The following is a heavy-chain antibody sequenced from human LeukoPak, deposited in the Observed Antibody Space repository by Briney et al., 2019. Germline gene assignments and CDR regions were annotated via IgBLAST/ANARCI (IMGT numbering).Heavy chain of an antibody. Sequence: SETLSLTCAVYGGSFSGYYWSWIRQPPGKGLEWIGEINHSGSTNYNPSLKSRVTISVDTSKNQFSLKLSSVTAADTAVYYCARGAAYCGGDCRWFDPWGQGTLVTVSS. CDR3: ARGAAYCGGDCRWFDP. V-gene: IGHV4-34*01. D-gene: IGHD2-21*02. CDR2: INHSGST. J-gene: IGHJ5*02. CDR1: GGSFSGYY.